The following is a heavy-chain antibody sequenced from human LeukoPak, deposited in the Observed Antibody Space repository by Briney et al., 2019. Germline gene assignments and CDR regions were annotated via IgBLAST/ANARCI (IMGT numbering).Heavy chain of an antibody. D-gene: IGHD6-19*01. CDR3: ARDVSGWPDY. Sequence: ETLSLTCTVSGGSISSSSYYWGWIRQPPGKGLEWVSSISSSSSYIYYADSVKGRFTISRDNAKNSLYLQMNSLRAEDTAVYYCARDVSGWPDYWGQGTLVTVSS. CDR1: GGSISSSS. CDR2: ISSSSSYI. V-gene: IGHV3-21*01. J-gene: IGHJ4*02.